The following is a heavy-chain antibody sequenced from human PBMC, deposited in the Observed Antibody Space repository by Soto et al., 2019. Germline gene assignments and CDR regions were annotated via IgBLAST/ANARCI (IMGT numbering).Heavy chain of an antibody. CDR2: ISSSGSTI. CDR1: KFTFSNYN. J-gene: IGHJ4*02. Sequence: EVQLVESGGGLVQPGGSLRLSCAASKFTFSNYNMNWVRQAPGKGLEWVSYISSSGSTIYYADSVKDRFVISRDNAENSLYMQMSSLRSEDTAVYYCARGDSSGWDFDYWGQGTLVTVSS. D-gene: IGHD6-19*01. V-gene: IGHV3-48*01. CDR3: ARGDSSGWDFDY.